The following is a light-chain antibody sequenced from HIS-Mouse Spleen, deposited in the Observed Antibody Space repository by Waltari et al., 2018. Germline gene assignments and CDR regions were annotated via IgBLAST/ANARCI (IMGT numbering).Light chain of an antibody. Sequence: GDNLRSSHASSYQQKPGQAPVLVIYGKNNRPSGIPDRPSGSSSGNTASLTITGAQAADDADYYCNSRDSSGNHWVFGGGTKLTVL. J-gene: IGLJ3*02. CDR1: NLRSSH. CDR3: NSRDSSGNHWV. CDR2: GKN. V-gene: IGLV3-19*01.